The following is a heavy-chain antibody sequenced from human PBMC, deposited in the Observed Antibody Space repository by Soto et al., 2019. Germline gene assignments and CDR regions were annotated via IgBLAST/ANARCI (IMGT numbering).Heavy chain of an antibody. D-gene: IGHD2-2*01. J-gene: IGHJ6*02. CDR1: GFTFSSYA. V-gene: IGHV3-23*01. Sequence: GGSLRLSFAASGFTFSSYAMSWVRQAPGKGLEWVSAISGSGGSTYYADSVKGRFTISRDNSKNTLYLQMNSLRAEDTAVYYCAKVEGLGCCSSSSCFPLSYYGMDVWGQGTTVTVSS. CDR2: ISGSGGST. CDR3: AKVEGLGCCSSSSCFPLSYYGMDV.